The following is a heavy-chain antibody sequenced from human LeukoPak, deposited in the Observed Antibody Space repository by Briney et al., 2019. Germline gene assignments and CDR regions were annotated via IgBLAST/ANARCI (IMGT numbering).Heavy chain of an antibody. V-gene: IGHV4-38-2*02. CDR3: ARGEWGLMYFDY. J-gene: IGHJ4*02. CDR1: GYSISSGYY. Sequence: SETLSLTCTVSGYSISSGYYWGWIRQPPGKGLEWIGSIYHSGSTNYNPSLKSRVTISVDTSKNQFSLKLSSVTAADTAVYYCARGEWGLMYFDYWGQGTLVTVSS. CDR2: IYHSGST. D-gene: IGHD2-15*01.